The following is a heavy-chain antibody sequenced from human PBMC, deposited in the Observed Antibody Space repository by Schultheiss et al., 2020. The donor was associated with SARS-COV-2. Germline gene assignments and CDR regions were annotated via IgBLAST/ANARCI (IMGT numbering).Heavy chain of an antibody. CDR3: ARGCSSTSCYTGGGGDP. Sequence: ASVKVSCKASGYTFTSYDINWVRQATGQGLEWMGWMNPNSGNTGYAQKFQGRVTMTRNTSISTAYMELSSLRSEDTAVYYCARGCSSTSCYTGGGGDPWGQGTLVTVSS. CDR1: GYTFTSYD. D-gene: IGHD2-2*02. V-gene: IGHV1-8*01. CDR2: MNPNSGNT. J-gene: IGHJ5*02.